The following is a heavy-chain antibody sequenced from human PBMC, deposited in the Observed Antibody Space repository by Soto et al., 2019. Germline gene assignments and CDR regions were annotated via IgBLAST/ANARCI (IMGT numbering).Heavy chain of an antibody. CDR2: MNPNSGNT. D-gene: IGHD3-3*01. Sequence: QVQLVQSGAEVKKPGASVKVSCKASGYTFTSYDINWVRQATGQGLEWMGWMNPNSGNTGYAQKFQGRVTMTRNTSISTAYMELSSLRSEDTAVYYCARAVPFTMFGVVIPNGWFDPWGQGTLVTVSS. V-gene: IGHV1-8*01. J-gene: IGHJ5*02. CDR3: ARAVPFTMFGVVIPNGWFDP. CDR1: GYTFTSYD.